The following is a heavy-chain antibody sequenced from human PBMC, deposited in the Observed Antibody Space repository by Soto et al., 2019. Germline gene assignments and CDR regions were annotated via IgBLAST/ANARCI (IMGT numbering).Heavy chain of an antibody. Sequence: QVQLQESGPGLVKPSQTLSLTCTVSGGSISSANYFWSWVRQPPGKGLEWIGYILYSGSAYYNPSLKSRVTISVDTSKNQFFLKLNSVTAADTAVYYCAREVIAATPGVDAFDLWGQGTMLTVSS. CDR2: ILYSGSA. CDR3: AREVIAATPGVDAFDL. D-gene: IGHD2-15*01. J-gene: IGHJ3*01. CDR1: GGSISSANYF. V-gene: IGHV4-30-4*01.